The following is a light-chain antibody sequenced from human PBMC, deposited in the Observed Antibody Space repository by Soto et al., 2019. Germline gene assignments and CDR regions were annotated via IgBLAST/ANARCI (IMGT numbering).Light chain of an antibody. J-gene: IGKJ3*01. CDR1: QDISNY. CDR3: HQYDNLPLGT. CDR2: DAS. Sequence: DIQMTQSPSSLSASVGDRATITCQASQDISNYLNWYQQKPGKAPKLLIYDASILKAGVPSRFSGSGSATYFTFTISSLQTEDIATYDCHQYDNLPLGTFVPGTKVYIK. V-gene: IGKV1-33*01.